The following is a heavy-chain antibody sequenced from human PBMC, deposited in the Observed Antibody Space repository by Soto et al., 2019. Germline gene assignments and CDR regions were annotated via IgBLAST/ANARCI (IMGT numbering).Heavy chain of an antibody. V-gene: IGHV4-59*11. Sequence: QVQLQESGPGLVKPSETLSLTCTVAGGSLTDHYWNWFRQSPGRGLQWIGYVYYSGATSYNPSLTSRVTKTVDTSKNQFSLKLRSVTAADTAVYFFARGNDWKSSTFDIWGQGTMVSVSS. CDR3: ARGNDWKSSTFDI. CDR2: VYYSGAT. J-gene: IGHJ3*02. CDR1: GGSLTDHY. D-gene: IGHD2-21*01.